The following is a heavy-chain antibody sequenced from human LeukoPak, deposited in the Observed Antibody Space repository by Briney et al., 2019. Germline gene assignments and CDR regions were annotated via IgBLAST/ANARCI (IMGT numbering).Heavy chain of an antibody. D-gene: IGHD5-18*01. CDR3: AREPRTWIQLWKSPIDY. V-gene: IGHV3-33*01. Sequence: GGSLRLSCAASGFTFSSYGMHWVRQAPGKGLEWVAVIWYDGSNKYYADSVKGRFTISRDSSKNTLYLQMNSLRAKDTAVYYCAREPRTWIQLWKSPIDYWGQGTLVTVSS. J-gene: IGHJ4*02. CDR2: IWYDGSNK. CDR1: GFTFSSYG.